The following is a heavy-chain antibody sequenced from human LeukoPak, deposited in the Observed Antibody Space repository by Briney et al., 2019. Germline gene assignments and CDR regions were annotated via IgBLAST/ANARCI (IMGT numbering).Heavy chain of an antibody. CDR3: ARFPYCSSTSCYTANWFDP. D-gene: IGHD2-2*02. J-gene: IGHJ5*02. CDR1: RDIFYNLW. V-gene: IGHV5-51*01. Sequence: GESLKISCRGDRDIFYNLWIAWVRQMPGKGLEWMGSIYVGDSDTRYSPSFQGQVTISADKSISTAYLQWSSLKASDTAMYYCARFPYCSSTSCYTANWFDPWGQGTLVTVSS. CDR2: IYVGDSDT.